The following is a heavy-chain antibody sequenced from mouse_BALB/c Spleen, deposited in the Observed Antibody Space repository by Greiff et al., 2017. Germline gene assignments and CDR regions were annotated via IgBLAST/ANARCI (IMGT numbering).Heavy chain of an antibody. V-gene: IGHV2-6-2*01. Sequence: VKLMESGPDLVAPSQSLSITCTVSGFSLTSYGVHWVRQPPGKGLEWLVVIWSDGSTTYNSALKSRLSISMDNSKSQVFLKMNSLQTDDTAMYYCARHMITRGSFAYWGQGTLVTVSA. J-gene: IGHJ3*01. CDR3: ARHMITRGSFAY. CDR2: IWSDGST. D-gene: IGHD2-4*01. CDR1: GFSLTSYG.